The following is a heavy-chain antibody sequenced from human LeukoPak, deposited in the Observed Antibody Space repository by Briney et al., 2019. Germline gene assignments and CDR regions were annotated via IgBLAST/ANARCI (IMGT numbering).Heavy chain of an antibody. Sequence: GGSLRLSCAASGFTFSDHAMTWVRQAPGKGLEWDSAISGGGHSTYYADSVRGRFTISRDNSRNTLSLQMNRLSAEDTAFYYCARDAWGYYDSSGYSFGSQYYMDVWGKGTTVTVSS. D-gene: IGHD3-22*01. CDR3: ARDAWGYYDSSGYSFGSQYYMDV. CDR1: GFTFSDHA. CDR2: ISGGGHST. V-gene: IGHV3-23*01. J-gene: IGHJ6*03.